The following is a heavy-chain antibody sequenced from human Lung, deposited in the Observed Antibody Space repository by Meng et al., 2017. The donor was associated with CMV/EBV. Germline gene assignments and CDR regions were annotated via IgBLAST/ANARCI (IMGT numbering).Heavy chain of an antibody. D-gene: IGHD1-1*01. Sequence: QVQLAQSGAEVKEPGASVKLPGKTSGYTFIDYHIHWVRQAPGQGLEWMGWISPYNGDTIYARDFQGWVTMTRDTSNRTLYMEVSRLRFDDTAVYYCARAIVKNGKRQFDYWGQGTLVTVSS. J-gene: IGHJ4*02. V-gene: IGHV1-2*04. CDR1: GYTFIDYH. CDR3: ARAIVKNGKRQFDY. CDR2: ISPYNGDT.